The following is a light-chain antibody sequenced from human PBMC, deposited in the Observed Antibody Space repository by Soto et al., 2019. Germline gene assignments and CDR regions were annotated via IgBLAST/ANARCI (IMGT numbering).Light chain of an antibody. V-gene: IGKV1-12*01. Sequence: DIQMTQSPSSVSASVGDTVTITCRASQDINKWLAWYQQKQGLAPNLVIYTASRLHGGGPSRFSGSASGTNFTLTISSLQPEDVGTYYCQQGKSFPLTFGGGTKVDI. CDR1: QDINKW. CDR2: TAS. J-gene: IGKJ4*01. CDR3: QQGKSFPLT.